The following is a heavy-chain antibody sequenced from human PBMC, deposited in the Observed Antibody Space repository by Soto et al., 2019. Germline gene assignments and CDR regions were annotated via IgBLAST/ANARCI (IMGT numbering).Heavy chain of an antibody. CDR2: TYYSGST. Sequence: SETLSLTCTVSGGSISSYYWSWIRQPPGKGLEWIGYTYYSGSTNYNPSLKSRVAISVDTSKNQFSLKLSSVTAADTAVYYCARDSRATYDSSGYHRHINWFDPWGQGTLVTVSS. V-gene: IGHV4-59*12. J-gene: IGHJ5*02. CDR1: GGSISSYY. CDR3: ARDSRATYDSSGYHRHINWFDP. D-gene: IGHD3-22*01.